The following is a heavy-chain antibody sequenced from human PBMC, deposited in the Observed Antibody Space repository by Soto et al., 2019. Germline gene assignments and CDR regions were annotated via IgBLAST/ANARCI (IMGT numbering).Heavy chain of an antibody. J-gene: IGHJ5*02. V-gene: IGHV4-34*08. Sequence: SETLSLTCAVYGGTFSSYYWNWIRQSPGKGLEWIGDINYSGGTNYNPSLKSRVTISVDTSKNQFSLQLDSVTVADTAVYYCAKSYSGPFDPWGQGALVTVPS. D-gene: IGHD6-25*01. CDR2: INYSGGT. CDR1: GGTFSSYY. CDR3: AKSYSGPFDP.